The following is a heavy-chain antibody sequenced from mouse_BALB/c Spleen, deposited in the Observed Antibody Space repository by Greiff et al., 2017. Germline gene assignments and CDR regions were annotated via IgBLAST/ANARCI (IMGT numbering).Heavy chain of an antibody. D-gene: IGHD2-1*01. CDR1: GYTFTSYW. V-gene: IGHV1-7*01. CDR2: INPSTGYT. J-gene: IGHJ3*01. Sequence: QVQLQQSGAELAKPGASVKMSCKASGYTFTSYWMHWVKQRPGQGLEWIGYINPSTGYTEYNQKFKDKATLTADKSSSTAYMQLSSLTSEDSAVYYCAREGHIRGNYVLAWFAYWGQGTLVTVSA. CDR3: AREGHIRGNYVLAWFAY.